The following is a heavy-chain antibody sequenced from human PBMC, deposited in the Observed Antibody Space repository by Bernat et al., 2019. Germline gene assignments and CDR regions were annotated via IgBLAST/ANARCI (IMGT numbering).Heavy chain of an antibody. CDR3: AVYCGGDCYRAFDI. V-gene: IGHV3-48*01. CDR2: ISSSGTTI. D-gene: IGHD2-21*02. CDR1: GITFSNYS. Sequence: EVQLVESGGGLVQPGGSLRLSCAASGITFSNYSMNWVRQAPGKGLEWLSYISSSGTTIYYADSLKGRFPISRDNAKNSLYLQVNSLRAEDTALYYCAVYCGGDCYRAFDIWGQGTMVTVSS. J-gene: IGHJ3*02.